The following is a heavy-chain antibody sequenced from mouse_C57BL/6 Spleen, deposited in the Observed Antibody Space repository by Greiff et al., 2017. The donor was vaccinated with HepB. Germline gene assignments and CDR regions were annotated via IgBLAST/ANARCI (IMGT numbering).Heavy chain of an antibody. CDR2: IYPGSGNT. V-gene: IGHV1-76*01. CDR1: GYTFTDYY. D-gene: IGHD1-1*01. Sequence: VQLQQSGAELVRPGASVKLSCKASGYTFTDYYINWVKQRPGQGLEWIARIYPGSGNTYYNEKFKGKATLTVEKSSSTAYMQLSSLTSEDSAVYFCARGTTVVAPFDYWGQGTTLTVSS. J-gene: IGHJ2*01. CDR3: ARGTTVVAPFDY.